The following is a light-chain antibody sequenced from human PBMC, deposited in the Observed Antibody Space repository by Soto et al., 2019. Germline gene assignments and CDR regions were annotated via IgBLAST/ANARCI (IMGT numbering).Light chain of an antibody. CDR2: DAS. CDR3: QQYIRMSLS. Sequence: EIFMTQSLATLSLTPGEGVTLSCRAAQDVTNSVAWYQQKSGQAPRLLIYDASARASGVSARFSGSGSGTDFTLTISGLQAEDFAVYFCQQYIRMSLSFGQGTRLEI. CDR1: QDVTNS. J-gene: IGKJ5*01. V-gene: IGKV3-15*01.